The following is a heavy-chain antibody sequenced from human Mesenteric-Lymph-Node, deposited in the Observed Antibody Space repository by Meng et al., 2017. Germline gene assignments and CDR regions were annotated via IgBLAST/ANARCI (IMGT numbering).Heavy chain of an antibody. CDR3: ARDTSPRYDYGVKFDY. V-gene: IGHV7-4-1*02. Sequence: QGELVQSGSELKKPGAYVKVSCKASGYTFTSYAMNWVRQAPGQGLEWMGWINTNTGNPTYAQGFTGRFVFSLDTSVSTAYLQISSLKAEDTAVYYCARDTSPRYDYGVKFDYWGQGTLVTASS. D-gene: IGHD4-17*01. J-gene: IGHJ4*02. CDR1: GYTFTSYA. CDR2: INTNTGNP.